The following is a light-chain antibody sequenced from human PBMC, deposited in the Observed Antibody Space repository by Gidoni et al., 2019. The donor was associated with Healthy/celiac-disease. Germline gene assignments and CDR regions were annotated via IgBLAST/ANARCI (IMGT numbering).Light chain of an antibody. V-gene: IGKV1-8*01. CDR2: AAS. J-gene: IGKJ2*01. CDR3: QQYYSYLYT. CDR1: QGISSY. Sequence: AIRMTQSPSSLSASTGDRVTITCRASQGISSYLAWYQQKPGKAPKLLIYAASTLQSGVPSRFSGSGSVTDFTLTLSCLQSEYFATYYCQQYYSYLYTFXQXTKLEIK.